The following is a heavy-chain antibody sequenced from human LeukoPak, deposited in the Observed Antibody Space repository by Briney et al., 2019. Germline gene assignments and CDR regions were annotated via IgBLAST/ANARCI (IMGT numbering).Heavy chain of an antibody. CDR3: ARVGCSSTSCPDYNWFDP. D-gene: IGHD2-2*01. CDR1: GGSNSSGGYY. Sequence: SQTLSLTCTVSGGSNSSGGYYWSWIRQHPGKGLEWIGYIYYSGSTYYNPSLKSRVTISVDTSKNQFSLKLSSVTAADTAVYYCARVGCSSTSCPDYNWFDPWGQGTLVTVSS. CDR2: IYYSGST. V-gene: IGHV4-31*03. J-gene: IGHJ5*02.